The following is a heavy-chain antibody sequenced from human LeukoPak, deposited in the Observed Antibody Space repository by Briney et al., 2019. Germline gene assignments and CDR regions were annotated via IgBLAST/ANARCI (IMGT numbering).Heavy chain of an antibody. CDR3: ARHSGSRSYYFDY. V-gene: IGHV5-51*01. D-gene: IGHD1-26*01. Sequence: GESLKISCQGSGYSFTSYWIGWVRPLPGKGLEWMGIIYPGDSDTRYSPSFQGQVTISADKSISTAYLQWSSLKASDTAMYYCARHSGSRSYYFDYWGQGTLVTVSS. J-gene: IGHJ4*02. CDR2: IYPGDSDT. CDR1: GYSFTSYW.